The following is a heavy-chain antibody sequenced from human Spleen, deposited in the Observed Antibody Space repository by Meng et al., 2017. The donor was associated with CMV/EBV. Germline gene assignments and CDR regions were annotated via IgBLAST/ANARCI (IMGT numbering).Heavy chain of an antibody. CDR2: IKSKTDGGTT. V-gene: IGHV3-15*01. Sequence: GESLKISCAACGFTFSSYDMHWVRQAPGKGLEWVGRIKSKTDGGTTDYAAPVKGRFTISRDDSKNTLYLQMNSLKTEDTAVYYCTTDPGGYADYWGQGTLVTVSS. CDR1: GFTFSSYD. D-gene: IGHD2-2*01. CDR3: TTDPGGYADY. J-gene: IGHJ4*02.